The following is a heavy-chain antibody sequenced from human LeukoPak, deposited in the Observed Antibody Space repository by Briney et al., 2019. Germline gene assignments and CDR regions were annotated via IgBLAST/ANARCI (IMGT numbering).Heavy chain of an antibody. V-gene: IGHV3-21*01. D-gene: IGHD7-27*01. CDR3: ASPLLETGEFQGY. J-gene: IGHJ4*02. CDR1: GFTFSSYW. CDR2: ISSSGGYS. Sequence: GGSLRLSCAASGFTFSSYWMHWVRPAPGKGLEWVSSISSSGGYSYYSDSMKGRFTISRDNVKNSLYLQMNSLRAEDTGIYYCASPLLETGEFQGYWGQGTLVTVSP.